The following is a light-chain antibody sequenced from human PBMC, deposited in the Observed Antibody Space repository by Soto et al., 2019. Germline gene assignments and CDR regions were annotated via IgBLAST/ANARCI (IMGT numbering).Light chain of an antibody. CDR3: QQYGSSFRYT. Sequence: EIVLTQSPGTLSLSPGERATLSCRASQSVNGNYLSCYQQTPGQARMLIIYGASTRATGTPDRFSGSGAGTDFTLTISRLEPEDFAVYYCQQYGSSFRYTFGQGTKLEIK. CDR1: QSVNGNY. CDR2: GAS. J-gene: IGKJ2*01. V-gene: IGKV3-20*01.